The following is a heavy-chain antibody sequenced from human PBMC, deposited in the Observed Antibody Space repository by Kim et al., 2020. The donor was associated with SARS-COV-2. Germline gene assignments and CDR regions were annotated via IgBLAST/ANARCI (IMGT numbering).Heavy chain of an antibody. V-gene: IGHV3-9*01. Sequence: GGSLRLSCAASGFTFDDYAMHWVRQVPGKGLEWVSGISWNSGTIGYADSVKGRFTISRDNAKNSLYLQMNSLRAEDTALYDCAKDYSSGWRQTPLFDYWG. J-gene: IGHJ4*01. CDR2: ISWNSGTI. D-gene: IGHD6-19*01. CDR3: AKDYSSGWRQTPLFDY. CDR1: GFTFDDYA.